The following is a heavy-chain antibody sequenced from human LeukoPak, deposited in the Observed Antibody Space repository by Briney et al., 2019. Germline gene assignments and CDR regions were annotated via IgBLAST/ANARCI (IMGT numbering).Heavy chain of an antibody. V-gene: IGHV4-34*01. CDR3: ARGTQGSRVNYGMDV. CDR2: INHSGST. J-gene: IGHJ6*02. CDR1: GGSFSGYY. D-gene: IGHD3-3*01. Sequence: PSETLSLTCAVHGGSFSGYYWSWIRQPPGKGLEWIGEINHSGSTNYNPSLKSRVTISVDTSKNQFSLKLSSVTAADTAVYYCARGTQGSRVNYGMDVWSQGTTVTVSS.